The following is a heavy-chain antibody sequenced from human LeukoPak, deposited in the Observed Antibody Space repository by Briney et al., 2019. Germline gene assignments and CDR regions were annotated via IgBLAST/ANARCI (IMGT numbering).Heavy chain of an antibody. CDR1: GGTFSSYA. CDR2: IIPIFGTA. CDR3: ARSMGYCSSTSCPFDY. J-gene: IGHJ4*02. D-gene: IGHD2-2*01. V-gene: IGHV1-69*01. Sequence: GASVKVSCKASGGTFSSYAISWVRQAPGQGLEWMGGIIPIFGTANYAQKFQGRVTNTADESTSTAYMELSSLRSEDTAVYYCARSMGYCSSTSCPFDYWGQGTLVTVSS.